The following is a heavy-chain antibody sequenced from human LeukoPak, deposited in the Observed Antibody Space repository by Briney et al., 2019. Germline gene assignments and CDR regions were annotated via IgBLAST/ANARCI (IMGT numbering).Heavy chain of an antibody. V-gene: IGHV3-20*04. CDR1: GFTFDDYG. Sequence: RAGGSLRLSCAASGFTFDDYGMSWVRQAPGKGLELVSGINWNGGSTGYADSVKGRFTISRDNAKNSLYLQMNSLRAEDTAVYYCAELGITMIGGVWGKGTTVTISS. J-gene: IGHJ6*04. CDR2: INWNGGST. CDR3: AELGITMIGGV. D-gene: IGHD3-10*02.